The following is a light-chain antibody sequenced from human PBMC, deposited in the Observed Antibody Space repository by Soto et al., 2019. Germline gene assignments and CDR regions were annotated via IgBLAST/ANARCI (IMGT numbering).Light chain of an antibody. V-gene: IGKV1-5*01. CDR2: DAS. CDR3: QQYTSYSGT. Sequence: IVTTTERDRVTITCRPSQIISSWLAWYQLKPGKAPKLLLYDASSLESGVPSRFSGSGSGTEFTLTISIFYSDDIAAYYCQQYTSYSGTFGQATKV. J-gene: IGKJ1*01. CDR1: QIISSW.